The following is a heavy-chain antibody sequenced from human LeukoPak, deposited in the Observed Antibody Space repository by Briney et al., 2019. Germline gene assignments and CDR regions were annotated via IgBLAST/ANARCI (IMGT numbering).Heavy chain of an antibody. D-gene: IGHD3-10*01. J-gene: IGHJ4*02. Sequence: GGCLRLSCAASGVSFSGYAMSWGRQAPGRGLGWGSAISGSGGSTYYADTVKGAVTLSRDNTKTTLCLQMNSLRAEDTAVYYCAKDREYYGSGSYSDYWGQGTLVTVSS. V-gene: IGHV3-23*01. CDR1: GVSFSGYA. CDR3: AKDREYYGSGSYSDY. CDR2: ISGSGGST.